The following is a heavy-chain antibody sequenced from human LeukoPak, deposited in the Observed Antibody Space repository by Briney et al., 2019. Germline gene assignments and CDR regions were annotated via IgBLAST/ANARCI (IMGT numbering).Heavy chain of an antibody. CDR1: GCSFITHW. D-gene: IGHD1-1*01. CDR3: ARGGLEAFDY. V-gene: IGHV3-74*01. J-gene: IGHJ4*02. Sequence: GGSLRHSFPSSGCSFITHWRHGLRQAPGKGLVWVSRINPDGSSASYVDSVKGRFTISRHNAKNTLYLQMSSLRADDAAVCHCARGGLEAFDYWGQGTLVTVSS. CDR2: INPDGSSA.